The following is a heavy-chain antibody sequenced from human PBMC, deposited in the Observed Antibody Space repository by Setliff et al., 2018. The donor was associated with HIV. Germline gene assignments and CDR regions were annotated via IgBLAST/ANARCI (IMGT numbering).Heavy chain of an antibody. J-gene: IGHJ4*02. D-gene: IGHD3-9*01. V-gene: IGHV3-48*03. Sequence: LRLSCAASGFTFSSYEMNWVRQAPGRGLEWISYISASGRTIYYADSVKGRFTISRDNAKNSLYLQMNSLRAEDTAVYYCARDQRVLRYFDWSNNALDFWGQGTLVTAPQ. CDR1: GFTFSSYE. CDR2: ISASGRTI. CDR3: ARDQRVLRYFDWSNNALDF.